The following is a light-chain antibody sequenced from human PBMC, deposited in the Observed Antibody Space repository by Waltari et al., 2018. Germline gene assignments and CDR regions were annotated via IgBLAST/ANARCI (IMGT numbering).Light chain of an antibody. V-gene: IGLV2-8*01. Sequence: QSALTQPPSASASPGQSVTISCTGTSRDVGAYDYVSWYQPHPDKAPKLIIFEVNKWPSGVPDRFSGSKSGNTASLTVSGLQAEDEADYYCSSYAGTDNFVVFGGGTKLTVL. CDR2: EVN. CDR1: SRDVGAYDY. J-gene: IGLJ2*01. CDR3: SSYAGTDNFVV.